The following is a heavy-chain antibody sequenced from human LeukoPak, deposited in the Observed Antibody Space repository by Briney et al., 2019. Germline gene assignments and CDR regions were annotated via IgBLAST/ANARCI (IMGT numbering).Heavy chain of an antibody. Sequence: ASVKVSCKASGYTFTGYYMHWVRQAPGQGLEWMGWINPNSGGTNYAQKFQGRVTMTRDTSISTAYMELSRLRSDDTAVYYCARDLCSGGSCTNWFDPWGQGTLVTVSS. V-gene: IGHV1-2*02. CDR3: ARDLCSGGSCTNWFDP. CDR2: INPNSGGT. D-gene: IGHD2-15*01. CDR1: GYTFTGYY. J-gene: IGHJ5*02.